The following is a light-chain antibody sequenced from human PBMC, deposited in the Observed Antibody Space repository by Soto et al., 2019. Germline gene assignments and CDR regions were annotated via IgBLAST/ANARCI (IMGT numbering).Light chain of an antibody. Sequence: EIQMTQSPSSLSASVGDRVTITCRASQSISSYLNWYQQKPGKAPKLLIYAASSLQSGVPSRFSGSGSGTDFTLTISSLHPEDFATYYCQQYDTRPTMTFGQGTRLE. CDR1: QSISSY. CDR2: AAS. V-gene: IGKV1-39*01. J-gene: IGKJ5*01. CDR3: QQYDTRPTMT.